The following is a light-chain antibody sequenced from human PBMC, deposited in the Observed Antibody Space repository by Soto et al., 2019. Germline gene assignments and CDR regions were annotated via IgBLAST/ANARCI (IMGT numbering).Light chain of an antibody. J-gene: IGLJ1*01. V-gene: IGLV1-51*02. CDR2: ENN. CDR3: GTWDSSLSAYV. Sequence: QSALTQPPSVSTAPGQKVTISCSGSSSNIGNNYVSWYQQLPGTAPKLLIYENNKRPSGIPDRFSGSKSGTSATLGITGLQTGEEADYYCGTWDSSLSAYVFGTGTKVT. CDR1: SSNIGNNY.